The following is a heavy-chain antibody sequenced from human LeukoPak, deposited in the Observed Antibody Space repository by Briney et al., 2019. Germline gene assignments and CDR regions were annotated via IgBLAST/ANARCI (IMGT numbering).Heavy chain of an antibody. CDR1: GGSISSYY. V-gene: IGHV4-59*01. Sequence: SETLSLTCTVSGGSISSYYWSWIRQPPGKGLEWIGSIYYSGSTNYNPSLKSRVTISVDTSKNQFSLKLSSVTAADTAVYYCARGEERTFQLWLQGLVFDIWGQGTMVTVSS. CDR3: ARGEERTFQLWLQGLVFDI. D-gene: IGHD5-18*01. J-gene: IGHJ3*02. CDR2: IYYSGST.